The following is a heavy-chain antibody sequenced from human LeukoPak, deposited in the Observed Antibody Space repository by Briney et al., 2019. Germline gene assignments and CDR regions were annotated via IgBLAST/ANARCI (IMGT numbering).Heavy chain of an antibody. CDR3: ARDISSSSGLDY. J-gene: IGHJ4*02. Sequence: ASVKVSCRASGYTFTGYYMHWVRQAPGQGLEWMGRINPNSGGTNYAQKFQGGVTMTRDTSISTAYMELSRLRSDDTAVYYCARDISSSSGLDYWGQGTLVTVSS. CDR2: INPNSGGT. D-gene: IGHD6-6*01. V-gene: IGHV1-2*06. CDR1: GYTFTGYY.